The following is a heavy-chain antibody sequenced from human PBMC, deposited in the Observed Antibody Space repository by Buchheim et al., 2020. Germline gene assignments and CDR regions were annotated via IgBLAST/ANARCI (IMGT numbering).Heavy chain of an antibody. Sequence: QLQLQESGSGLVKPSQTLSLTCAVSGGSISSGGYSWSWIRQPPGKGLEWIGYIYNSGSTYYNTSLKSRVTISVDRSKNQFSLKLSSVTAADTAVYYCARALNPHYDYVTSGVLDPWGQGTL. J-gene: IGHJ5*02. CDR3: ARALNPHYDYVTSGVLDP. CDR1: GGSISSGGYS. CDR2: IYNSGST. V-gene: IGHV4-30-2*01. D-gene: IGHD3-16*01.